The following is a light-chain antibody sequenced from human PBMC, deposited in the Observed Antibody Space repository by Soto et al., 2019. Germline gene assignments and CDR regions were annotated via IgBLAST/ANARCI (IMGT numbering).Light chain of an antibody. CDR3: QHYNSYSEA. CDR1: HGISSY. Sequence: IQLTQSPSSLSASVGDRVTITCRASHGISSYLAWYQQKPGKALKLLIYAASTLQSGVPSRFSGSGSGTEFTLTISSLQPDDFVTYYCQHYNSYSEAFGQGTKVELK. CDR2: AAS. V-gene: IGKV1-9*01. J-gene: IGKJ1*01.